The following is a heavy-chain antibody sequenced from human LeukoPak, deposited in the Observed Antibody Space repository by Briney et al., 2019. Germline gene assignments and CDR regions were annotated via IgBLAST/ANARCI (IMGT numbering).Heavy chain of an antibody. J-gene: IGHJ5*02. CDR3: ARTITYYDFWSGFSRFDP. CDR1: GGSFSGYY. CDR2: IYYSGST. Sequence: SETLSLTCAVYGGSFSGYYWSWIRQPPGKGLEWIGSIYYSGSTYYNPSLKSRVTISVDTSKNQFSLKLSSVTAADTAVYYCARTITYYDFWSGFSRFDPWGQGTLVTVSS. D-gene: IGHD3-3*01. V-gene: IGHV4-34*01.